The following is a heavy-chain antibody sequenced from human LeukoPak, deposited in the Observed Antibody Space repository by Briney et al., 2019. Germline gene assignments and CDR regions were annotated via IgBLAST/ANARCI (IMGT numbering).Heavy chain of an antibody. CDR1: GGSISSSNW. J-gene: IGHJ5*02. Sequence: SGTLCLTCAASGGSISSSNWRRWVRPPPGKGEGGFGKIYHSGSTNYTPSLKSRVTISRDTSKNQLFLQLSTVTAADTAVYYCVKDLAAAGAPHNNWVYRWGQRTLVTVSS. CDR2: IYHSGST. CDR3: VKDLAAAGAPHNNWVYR. V-gene: IGHV4-4*02. D-gene: IGHD6-13*01.